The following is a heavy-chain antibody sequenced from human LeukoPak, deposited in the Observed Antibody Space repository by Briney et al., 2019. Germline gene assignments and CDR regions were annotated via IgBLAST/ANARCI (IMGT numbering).Heavy chain of an antibody. J-gene: IGHJ4*02. V-gene: IGHV3-21*01. CDR3: ARDFSARYTIDY. CDR1: GFTFSSYT. Sequence: GGSLRLSCAVSGFTFSSYTMNWVRQAPGKGLEWVSTISTSSYKYYADSVKGRFTISRDNAKNSLYLQMNSLRAEDTAVYYCARDFSARYTIDYWGQGTLVTVSS. D-gene: IGHD5-18*01. CDR2: ISTSSYK.